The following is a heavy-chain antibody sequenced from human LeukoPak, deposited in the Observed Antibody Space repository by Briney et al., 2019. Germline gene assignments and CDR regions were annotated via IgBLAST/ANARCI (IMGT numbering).Heavy chain of an antibody. CDR3: ARDFQGRSGWYAEYFQH. J-gene: IGHJ1*01. Sequence: GGSLRLSCAASGFTFSSYSMNWVRQAPGKGLEWVSSISSSSSYIYYADSVKGRFTISRDNAKNSLYLQMNSLRAEDTAVYYCARDFQGRSGWYAEYFQHWGQGTLVTVSS. CDR2: ISSSSSYI. CDR1: GFTFSSYS. D-gene: IGHD6-19*01. V-gene: IGHV3-21*01.